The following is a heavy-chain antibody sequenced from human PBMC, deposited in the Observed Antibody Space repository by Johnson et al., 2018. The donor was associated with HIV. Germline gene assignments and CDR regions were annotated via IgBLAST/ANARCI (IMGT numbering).Heavy chain of an antibody. D-gene: IGHD3-16*01. CDR3: ARGSRYTYDNDDVYLLQAFDV. CDR1: GFTFSSFG. CDR2: ISYDGSDK. V-gene: IGHV3-30*04. Sequence: QVQLVESGGGVVQPGGSLRLSCAASGFTFSSFGMHWVRQAPAKGLEWVAFISYDGSDKVNADSVRGRFTISRDNSKNTLYLQMNSLRIEDTAVYYCARGSRYTYDNDDVYLLQAFDVWGQGTVVTVSS. J-gene: IGHJ3*01.